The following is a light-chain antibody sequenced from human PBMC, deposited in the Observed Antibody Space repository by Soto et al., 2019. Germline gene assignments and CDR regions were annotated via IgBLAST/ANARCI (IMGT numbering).Light chain of an antibody. J-gene: IGKJ4*01. CDR3: QQLRMYPST. V-gene: IGKV1-5*01. CDR1: QSISSW. CDR2: DAS. Sequence: IQMTQSPSTLSASVGDRVTITCRASQSISSWLAWYQQKPGKAPKLLIYDASSLESGVPSRFSGSGSGTDFALTITSLQAEDFATYYCQQLRMYPSTFGGGTKVDIK.